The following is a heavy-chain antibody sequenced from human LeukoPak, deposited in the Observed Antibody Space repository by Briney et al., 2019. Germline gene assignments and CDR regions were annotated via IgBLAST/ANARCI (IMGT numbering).Heavy chain of an antibody. CDR2: IYYSGST. V-gene: IGHV4-59*01. J-gene: IGHJ6*04. D-gene: IGHD2-2*01. CDR1: GGSISSYY. CDR3: ARETVVVVPAAMGSSYYYYGMDV. Sequence: PSETLSLTCTVSGGSISSYYWSWIRQPPGKGLEWIGYIYYSGSTNYNPSLKSRVTISVDTSKNQFSLKLSSVTAADTAVYYCARETVVVVPAAMGSSYYYYGMDVWGKGTTVTVSS.